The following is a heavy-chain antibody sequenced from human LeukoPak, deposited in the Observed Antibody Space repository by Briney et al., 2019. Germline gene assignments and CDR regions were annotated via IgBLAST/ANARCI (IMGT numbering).Heavy chain of an antibody. D-gene: IGHD3-9*01. J-gene: IGHJ4*02. CDR3: ARARDDILTGYYFDY. V-gene: IGHV3-48*04. CDR1: GFTFSNYG. Sequence: GGSLRLSCAASGFTFSNYGMNWVRQAPGKGLEWVSHISSSTTTIYYADSVKGRFTISRDNAKNSLYLQMNSLRAEDTAVYYCARARDDILTGYYFDYWGQGTLVTVSS. CDR2: ISSSTTTI.